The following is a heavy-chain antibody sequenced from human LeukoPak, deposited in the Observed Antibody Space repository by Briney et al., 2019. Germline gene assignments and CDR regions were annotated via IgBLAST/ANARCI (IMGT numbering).Heavy chain of an antibody. Sequence: QPGGSLRLSCAASGFTFSSYGMHWVRQAPGKGLEWVAVISYDGSTKYYADSVKGRFTISRDNSKNTLYLQMNSLRAEDTAVYYCAKGGCSGGSCHYGMDVWGQGTTVTVSS. CDR3: AKGGCSGGSCHYGMDV. CDR1: GFTFSSYG. J-gene: IGHJ6*02. V-gene: IGHV3-30*18. CDR2: ISYDGSTK. D-gene: IGHD2-15*01.